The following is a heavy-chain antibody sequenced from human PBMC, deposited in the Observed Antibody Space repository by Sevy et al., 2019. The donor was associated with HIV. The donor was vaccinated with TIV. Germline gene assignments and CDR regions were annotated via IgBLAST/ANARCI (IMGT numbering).Heavy chain of an antibody. J-gene: IGHJ4*02. D-gene: IGHD1-26*01. CDR1: GGSITSLY. CDR2: IYYNGHI. V-gene: IGHV4-59*11. Sequence: SETLSLTCTVSGGSITSLYWNWIRQPPGKGLEWIANIYYNGHINYNPSLKGRLTLSLDTSKNQFSLWLSSVTAADTAMYYCAGENAWGRGYSWGQGTLVTVSS. CDR3: AGENAWGRGYS.